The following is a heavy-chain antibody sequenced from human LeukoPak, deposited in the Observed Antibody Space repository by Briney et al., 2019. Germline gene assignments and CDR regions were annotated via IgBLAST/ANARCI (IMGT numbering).Heavy chain of an antibody. CDR3: ARVGIGSSYYY. J-gene: IGHJ4*02. Sequence: SETLSLTCTVSGVSISSSNSYWGWIRQPPGKGLEWIGYIYYSGSTNYNPSLKSRVTISVDTSKNQFSLKLSSVTAADTAVYYCARVGIGSSYYYWGQGTLVTVSS. CDR1: GVSISSSNSY. D-gene: IGHD6-13*01. V-gene: IGHV4-61*05. CDR2: IYYSGST.